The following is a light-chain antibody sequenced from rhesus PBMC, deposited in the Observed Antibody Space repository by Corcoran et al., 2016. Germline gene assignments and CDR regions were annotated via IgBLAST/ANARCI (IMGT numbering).Light chain of an antibody. J-gene: IGKJ2*01. CDR2: EAS. V-gene: IGKV1-25*01. CDR3: QHYYSSPYS. CDR1: QAITND. Sequence: DIQMTQSPSSLSASVGDRVTITCRASQAITNDLAWYQQKPGETPKLLIYEASNLQSGIPSRFSGSGSGTDFTLTISSLQPEDFATYGCQHYYSSPYSFGQGTKVEIK.